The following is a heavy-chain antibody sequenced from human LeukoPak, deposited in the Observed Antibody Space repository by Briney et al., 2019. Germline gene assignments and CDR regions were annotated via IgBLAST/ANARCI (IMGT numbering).Heavy chain of an antibody. CDR3: ARDPDTYEYFH. Sequence: ASVKVSCKASGYTFTSYYMHWVRQAPGQGLEWMGWINPNSGGTNYAQKFQGRVTVTRDTSISTAYMELSRLRSDDTAVYYCARDPDTYEYFHWGQGTLVTVSS. V-gene: IGHV1-2*02. D-gene: IGHD2/OR15-2a*01. CDR2: INPNSGGT. CDR1: GYTFTSYY. J-gene: IGHJ4*02.